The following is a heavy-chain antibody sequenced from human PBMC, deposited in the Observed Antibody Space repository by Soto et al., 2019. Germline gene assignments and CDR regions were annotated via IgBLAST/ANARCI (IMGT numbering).Heavy chain of an antibody. J-gene: IGHJ4*02. V-gene: IGHV3-9*01. D-gene: IGHD1-26*01. CDR1: GFTFDDYA. CDR2: ISWNSGSI. Sequence: GGSLRLSCAASGFTFDDYAMHWVRQAPGKGLEWVSGISWNSGSIGYADSVKGRFTISRDNAKNSLYLQMNSLRAEDTAVYYCARGNSGYLDYWGQGTLVTVSS. CDR3: ARGNSGYLDY.